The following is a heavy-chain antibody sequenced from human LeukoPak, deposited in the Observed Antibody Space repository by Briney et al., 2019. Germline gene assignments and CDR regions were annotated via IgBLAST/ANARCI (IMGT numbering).Heavy chain of an antibody. CDR1: GFTFSSYG. V-gene: IGHV3-30*02. Sequence: GGSLRLSCAASGFTFSSYGMHWVRQAPGKGLEWVAFIRYDGSNKYYADSVKGRLTISRDNSKNTLYLQMNSLRAEDTAVYYCAKVPYYYGSGSPVELDYWGQGTLVTVSS. CDR2: IRYDGSNK. D-gene: IGHD3-10*01. J-gene: IGHJ4*02. CDR3: AKVPYYYGSGSPVELDY.